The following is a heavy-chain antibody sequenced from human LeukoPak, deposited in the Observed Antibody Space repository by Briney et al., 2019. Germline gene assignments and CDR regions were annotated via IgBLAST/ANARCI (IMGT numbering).Heavy chain of an antibody. Sequence: PGGSLRLSWAASGITFSNYWMNWVRQAPGKGLEWVANIKGDGSETYYVDSVKGRFTISRDNAKNSLYLQMNSLRAEDTAVYYCASKRGGTDYWGQGTLVTVSS. D-gene: IGHD3-16*01. CDR3: ASKRGGTDY. J-gene: IGHJ4*02. CDR2: IKGDGSET. CDR1: GITFSNYW. V-gene: IGHV3-7*05.